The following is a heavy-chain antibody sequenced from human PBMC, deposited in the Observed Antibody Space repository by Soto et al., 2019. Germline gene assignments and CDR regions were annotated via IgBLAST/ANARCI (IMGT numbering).Heavy chain of an antibody. D-gene: IGHD2-8*02. CDR3: ARDAVDYYHATGGQSALDS. J-gene: IGHJ4*02. Sequence: PGGSLRLSCAASGFTFSNYALHWVRQAPGKGLEWVALISYDGNNKYYADSVKGRFSISRDNSKNTVSLQMNSLRAEDTAIFYCARDAVDYYHATGGQSALDSWGQGTLVTVSS. CDR2: ISYDGNNK. CDR1: GFTFSNYA. V-gene: IGHV3-30-3*01.